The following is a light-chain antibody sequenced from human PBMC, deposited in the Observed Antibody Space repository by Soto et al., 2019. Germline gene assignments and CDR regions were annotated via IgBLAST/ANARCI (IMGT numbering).Light chain of an antibody. CDR1: SSDVGGYNY. Sequence: QSALTQPASVSGSPGQSITISCTGTSSDVGGYNYVSWYQQHPGKAPKLMIYDVSNRPSGVSNRFSGSKSGNTASLTISGLQAEDEADYYCSSYISSSMLVVFGGGTKLTVL. CDR3: SSYISSSMLVV. CDR2: DVS. J-gene: IGLJ2*01. V-gene: IGLV2-14*01.